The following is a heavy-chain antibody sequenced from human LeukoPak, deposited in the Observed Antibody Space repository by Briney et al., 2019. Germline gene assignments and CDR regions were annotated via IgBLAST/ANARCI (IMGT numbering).Heavy chain of an antibody. Sequence: GGSLRLSCAASGFTFSSYGMHWVRQAPGKGLEMVAVIWYDGSNKYYADSVKGRFTISRDNSKNTLYLQMNSLRAEDTAVYYCASTSGWYEPIDYWGQGTLVTVSS. CDR1: GFTFSSYG. CDR3: ASTSGWYEPIDY. D-gene: IGHD6-19*01. J-gene: IGHJ4*02. V-gene: IGHV3-33*01. CDR2: IWYDGSNK.